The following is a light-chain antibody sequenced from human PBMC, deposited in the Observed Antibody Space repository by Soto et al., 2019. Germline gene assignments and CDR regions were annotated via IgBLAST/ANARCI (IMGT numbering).Light chain of an antibody. V-gene: IGKV3-11*01. Sequence: EIVLTQSPATLSLSPGERATLSCRASQSVSSYLAWYQQKPGQAPRLLIYDASNRATGIPARFSGSGSGTDFTLTISSRQPEDFAGDYRQQRSNWRRGEFTFGPGTKVDIK. J-gene: IGKJ3*01. CDR1: QSVSSY. CDR2: DAS. CDR3: QQRSNWRRGEFT.